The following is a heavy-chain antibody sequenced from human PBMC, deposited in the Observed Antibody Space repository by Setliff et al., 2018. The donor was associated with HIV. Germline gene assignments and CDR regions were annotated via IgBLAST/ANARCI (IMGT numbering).Heavy chain of an antibody. CDR3: ARGAWYSSGWYSSRYMDV. V-gene: IGHV4-39*07. Sequence: PSETLSLTCTVSGGSISSSSYYWGWIRQPPGKGLEWIGSIYYSGNTYYNPSLNSRVTISVDTSKNQLSLRLSSVTAADTAVYYCARGAWYSSGWYSSRYMDVWGKGTTVTVSS. D-gene: IGHD6-19*01. J-gene: IGHJ6*03. CDR2: IYYSGNT. CDR1: GGSISSSSYY.